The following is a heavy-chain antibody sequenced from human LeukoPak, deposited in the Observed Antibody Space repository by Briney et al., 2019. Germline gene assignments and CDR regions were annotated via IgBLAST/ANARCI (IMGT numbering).Heavy chain of an antibody. CDR2: IYTSGST. V-gene: IGHV4-4*07. Sequence: SETLSLTCTVSGGSISSYYWSWIRQPAGKGLEWIGRIYTSGSTNYNPSLKSQATISVDTSKNQFSLKLSSVTAADTAVYYCARVLGELSSGYYYYYYMDVWGKGTTVTISS. D-gene: IGHD3-16*02. CDR3: ARVLGELSSGYYYYYYMDV. CDR1: GGSISSYY. J-gene: IGHJ6*03.